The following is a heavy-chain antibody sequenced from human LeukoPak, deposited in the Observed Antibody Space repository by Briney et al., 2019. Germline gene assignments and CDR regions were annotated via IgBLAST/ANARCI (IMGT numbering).Heavy chain of an antibody. CDR3: AREDTAMVIDY. J-gene: IGHJ4*02. CDR2: IYYSGST. D-gene: IGHD5-18*01. CDR1: GGSISSYY. V-gene: IGHV4-59*12. Sequence: TSETLSLTCTVSGGSISSYYWSWIRQPPGKGLEWIGYIYYSGSTNYNPSLKSRVTISVDTSKNQFSLKLSSVTPEDTAVYYCAREDTAMVIDYWGQGTLVTVSS.